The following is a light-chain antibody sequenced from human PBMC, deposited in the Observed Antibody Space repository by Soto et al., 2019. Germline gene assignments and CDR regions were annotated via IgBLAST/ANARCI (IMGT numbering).Light chain of an antibody. J-gene: IGKJ5*01. CDR1: QGVSRN. V-gene: IGKV3-15*01. CDR2: DAS. Sequence: EIVVTQSRATLSLFPGERCTLSCMASQGVSRNLAWYQQKPGQPPRLLIFDASTRASGVPASFSGSGSGTEFTLTISSLQYDDFAAYYCKQYNSWNAISFGQGTRLEIK. CDR3: KQYNSWNAIS.